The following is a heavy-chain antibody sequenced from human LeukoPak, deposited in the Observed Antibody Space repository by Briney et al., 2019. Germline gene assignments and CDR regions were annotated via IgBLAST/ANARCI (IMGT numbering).Heavy chain of an antibody. CDR2: INPSGGST. J-gene: IGHJ4*02. CDR1: GYTFTSYY. CDR3: ARGREIQLWGSVRRYFDY. V-gene: IGHV1-46*01. Sequence: ASVKVSCKASGYTFTSYYMHWVRQAPGQGLEWMGIINPSGGSTSYAQKFQGRVTITRDTSTSTVYMELSSLRSEDTAVYYCARGREIQLWGSVRRYFDYWGQGTLVTVSS. D-gene: IGHD5-18*01.